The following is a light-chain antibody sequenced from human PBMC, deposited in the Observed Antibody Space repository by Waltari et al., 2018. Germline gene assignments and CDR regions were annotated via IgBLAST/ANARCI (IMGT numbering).Light chain of an antibody. CDR1: QSVLYSSNNKSY. J-gene: IGKJ1*01. CDR3: QQYYSTPWT. CDR2: WAS. V-gene: IGKV4-1*01. Sequence: DIVMTQSPDSLAVSLGERATINYKSSQSVLYSSNNKSYLAWYQHKPGQPPKLLIYWASTRESGVPDRFSGSGSGTDFTLTISSLQAEDVAVYYCQQYYSTPWTFGQGTKVEI.